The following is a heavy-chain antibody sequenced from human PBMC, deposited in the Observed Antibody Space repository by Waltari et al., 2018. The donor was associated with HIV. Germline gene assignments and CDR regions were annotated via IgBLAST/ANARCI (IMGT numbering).Heavy chain of an antibody. CDR1: GLSFSNSG. Sequence: QEQLVASGGGVVQPGRSLRHSCAASGLSFSNSGLHWLRHAPGTGLEWVAIIWYDGSTKYYADSVKGRFTISRDNSKNTLYLQMNSLRVEDTAVYYCARDRLATGSGGMDVWGQGTTVTVSS. J-gene: IGHJ6*02. D-gene: IGHD1-26*01. CDR2: IWYDGSTK. CDR3: ARDRLATGSGGMDV. V-gene: IGHV3-33*01.